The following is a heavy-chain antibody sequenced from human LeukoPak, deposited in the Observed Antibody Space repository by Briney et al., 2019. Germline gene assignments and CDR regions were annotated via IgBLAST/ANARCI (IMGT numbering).Heavy chain of an antibody. J-gene: IGHJ4*02. CDR3: ARRSYDFWSGYSDY. Sequence: SETLSLTCTVPGGSISSYYWSWIRQPPGKGLEWIGYIYYSGSTNYNPSLKSRVTISVDTSKDQFSLKLSSVTAADTAVYYCARRSYDFWSGYSDYWGQGTLVTVSS. D-gene: IGHD3-3*01. CDR2: IYYSGST. V-gene: IGHV4-59*01. CDR1: GGSISSYY.